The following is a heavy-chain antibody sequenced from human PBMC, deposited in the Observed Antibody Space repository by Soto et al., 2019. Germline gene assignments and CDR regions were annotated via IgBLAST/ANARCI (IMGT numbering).Heavy chain of an antibody. Sequence: QVHLVQSGAEVKKPGASVKVSCKASGYTFTSYGISWVRQAPGHGLEWLGWISPYNVNANYAQKVQGRVTMTTDTSTSTAYMELRSLASDDTAFYYCARSSALDYWGQGTLVTVSS. CDR2: ISPYNVNA. V-gene: IGHV1-18*01. J-gene: IGHJ4*02. D-gene: IGHD2-15*01. CDR1: GYTFTSYG. CDR3: ARSSALDY.